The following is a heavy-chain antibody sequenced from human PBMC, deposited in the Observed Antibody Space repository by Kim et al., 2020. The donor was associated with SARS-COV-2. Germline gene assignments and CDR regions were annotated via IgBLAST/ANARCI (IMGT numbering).Heavy chain of an antibody. CDR1: GYTFTSYG. Sequence: ASVKVSCKASGYTFTSYGISWVRQAPGQGLEWMGWIIAYNGNTNYAQKLQGRVTMTTDTSTSTAYMELRSLRSDDTAVYYCARRAKDGIGVQQQLVGCYYDYGMGVWGQGTTVTVSS. CDR3: ARRAKDGIGVQQQLVGCYYDYGMGV. CDR2: IIAYNGNT. D-gene: IGHD6-13*01. V-gene: IGHV1-18*01. J-gene: IGHJ6*02.